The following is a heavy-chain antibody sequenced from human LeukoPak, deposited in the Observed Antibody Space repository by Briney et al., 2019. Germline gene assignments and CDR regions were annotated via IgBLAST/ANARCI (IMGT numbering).Heavy chain of an antibody. CDR1: GFTFISYW. J-gene: IGHJ3*02. Sequence: GGSLRLSCAASGFTFISYWMSWVRQAPGKGLEWVANIKQDGSEKYYVDSVKGRFTISRDNAKNSLYLQMNSLRAEDTAVYYCARVMGNDAFDIWGQGTMVTVSS. D-gene: IGHD7-27*01. CDR2: IKQDGSEK. V-gene: IGHV3-7*01. CDR3: ARVMGNDAFDI.